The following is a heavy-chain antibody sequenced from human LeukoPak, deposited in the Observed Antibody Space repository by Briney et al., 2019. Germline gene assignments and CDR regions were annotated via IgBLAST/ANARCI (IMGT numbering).Heavy chain of an antibody. CDR1: GGSISSSSYY. CDR3: ARFLSVAGTGWYFDC. D-gene: IGHD6-19*01. Sequence: SETLSLTCTVSGGSISSSSYYWGWIRQPPGKGLEWIGSIYYGGSTYYNPSLKSRVTISVDTSKNQFSLKLSSVTAADTAVYYCARFLSVAGTGWYFDCWGQGALVTVSS. J-gene: IGHJ4*02. V-gene: IGHV4-39*07. CDR2: IYYGGST.